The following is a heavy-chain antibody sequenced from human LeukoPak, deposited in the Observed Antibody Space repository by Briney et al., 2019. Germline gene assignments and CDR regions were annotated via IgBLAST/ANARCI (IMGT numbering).Heavy chain of an antibody. J-gene: IGHJ4*02. D-gene: IGHD5-24*01. CDR3: ARHVGGDGYNFVDY. Sequence: SETLSLTCTVSGGSISSYYWSWIRQPPGKGLEWIGYIYYSGGTNYNPSLKSRVTISVDTSKNQFSLKLSSVTAADTAVYYCARHVGGDGYNFVDYWGQGTLVAVSS. V-gene: IGHV4-59*08. CDR2: IYYSGGT. CDR1: GGSISSYY.